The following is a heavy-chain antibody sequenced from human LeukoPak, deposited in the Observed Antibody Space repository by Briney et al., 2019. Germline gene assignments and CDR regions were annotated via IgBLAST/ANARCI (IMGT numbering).Heavy chain of an antibody. V-gene: IGHV3-23*01. J-gene: IGHJ6*03. CDR1: GITFGDNV. CDR2: ISSSGGST. Sequence: GGSLRLSCTASGITFGDNVMTWVRQAPGKGLEWVSSISSSGGSTYYADSVKGRFTISRDNSKNTLYLQMNSLRAEDTAVYYCAKDGGEYYDILTGYYPRLYYMDVWGKGTTVTISS. CDR3: AKDGGEYYDILTGYYPRLYYMDV. D-gene: IGHD3-9*01.